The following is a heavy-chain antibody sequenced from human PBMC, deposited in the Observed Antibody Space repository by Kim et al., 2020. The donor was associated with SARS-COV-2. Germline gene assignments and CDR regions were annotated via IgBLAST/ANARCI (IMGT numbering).Heavy chain of an antibody. V-gene: IGHV1-3*01. Sequence: ASVKVSCKASGYTFTSYAMHWVRQAPGQRLEWMGWINAGNGNTKYSQKFQGRVTITRDTSASTAYMELSSLRSEDTAVYYCARDLKITIFGVVTDRLYGMDVWGQGTTVTVSS. CDR1: GYTFTSYA. J-gene: IGHJ6*02. CDR2: INAGNGNT. D-gene: IGHD3-3*01. CDR3: ARDLKITIFGVVTDRLYGMDV.